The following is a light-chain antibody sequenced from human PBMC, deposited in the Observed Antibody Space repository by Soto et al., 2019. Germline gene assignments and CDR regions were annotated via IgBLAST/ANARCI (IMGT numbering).Light chain of an antibody. CDR2: GDT. CDR1: SSNIGAGYD. J-gene: IGLJ3*02. CDR3: QSYDNALSAWV. V-gene: IGLV1-40*01. Sequence: QSVLTQPPSVSGAPGQRVTISCTGSSSNIGAGYDVHWYQVVPGTAPKLLIYGDTNRPSGVPDRFSGSKSGSSASLAITGLQAEDEADYYCQSYDNALSAWVFGGGTKLTVL.